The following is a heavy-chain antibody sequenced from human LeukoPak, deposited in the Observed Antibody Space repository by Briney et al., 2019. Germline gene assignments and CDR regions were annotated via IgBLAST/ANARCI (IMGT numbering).Heavy chain of an antibody. CDR2: IYYSGST. Sequence: SETLSLTCTVSGGSISSSSYYWGWIRQPPRKGLEWIGSIYYSGSTYYNPSLKSRVTISVDTSKNQFSLKLSSVTAADTAVYYCASTGYSYAVNEIHAFDIWGQGTMVTVSS. D-gene: IGHD5-18*01. J-gene: IGHJ3*02. CDR3: ASTGYSYAVNEIHAFDI. CDR1: GGSISSSSYY. V-gene: IGHV4-39*01.